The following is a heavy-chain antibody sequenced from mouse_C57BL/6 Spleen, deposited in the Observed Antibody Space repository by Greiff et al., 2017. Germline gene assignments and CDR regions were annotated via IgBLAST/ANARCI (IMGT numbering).Heavy chain of an antibody. V-gene: IGHV3-6*01. D-gene: IGHD1-1*01. Sequence: EVQRVESGPGLVKPSQSLSLTCSVTGYSITSGYYWNWIRQFPGNKLEWMGYISYDGSNNYNPSLKNRISITRDTSKNQFFLKLNSVTTEDTATYYCARADQYYGSLYYFDYWGQGTTLTVSS. CDR2: ISYDGSN. J-gene: IGHJ2*01. CDR3: ARADQYYGSLYYFDY. CDR1: GYSITSGYY.